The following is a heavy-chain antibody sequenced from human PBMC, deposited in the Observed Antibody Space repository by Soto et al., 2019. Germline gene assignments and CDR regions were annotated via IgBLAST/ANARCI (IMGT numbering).Heavy chain of an antibody. J-gene: IGHJ6*03. CDR2: LSYAGDT. Sequence: EVQLVESGGGLVQPGGSLRLSCAASGFTLSTYDMHWVRQGTGKGLEWVAALSYAGDTYYPGSVKGRFTVSRESAKNSLYLQMNSLTAGDTAVYCCAKGPHSASGYYYMDVWGKGTTVTVSS. CDR3: AKGPHSASGYYYMDV. CDR1: GFTLSTYD. V-gene: IGHV3-13*01. D-gene: IGHD3-10*01.